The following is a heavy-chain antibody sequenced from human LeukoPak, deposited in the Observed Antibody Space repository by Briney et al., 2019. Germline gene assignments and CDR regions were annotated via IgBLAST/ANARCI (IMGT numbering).Heavy chain of an antibody. CDR2: ISGGSSNT. CDR1: GFTFSSYA. CDR3: ARGSHWGPFDY. Sequence: PGGSLRLSCAASGFTFSSYAMSWVRQAPGKGLEWVSAISGGSSNTYYADSVKGRFTISRDNSKNTLYLQMNSLRAEDTAVYYCARGSHWGPFDYWGQGTLVTVSS. J-gene: IGHJ4*02. V-gene: IGHV3-23*01. D-gene: IGHD7-27*01.